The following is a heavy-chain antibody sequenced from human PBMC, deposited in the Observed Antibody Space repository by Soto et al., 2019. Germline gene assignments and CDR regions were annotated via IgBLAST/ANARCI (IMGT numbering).Heavy chain of an antibody. V-gene: IGHV4-61*01. CDR3: ARGLYYYDSRQGGYYYYGMDV. D-gene: IGHD3-22*01. CDR1: GGSVSSGSYY. Sequence: SETLSLTCTVSGGSVSSGSYYWSWIRQPPGKGLEWIGYIYYSGSTNYNPSLRSRVTISVDTSKNQFSLKLSSVTAADTAVYYCARGLYYYDSRQGGYYYYGMDVWGQGTTVTVSS. CDR2: IYYSGST. J-gene: IGHJ6*02.